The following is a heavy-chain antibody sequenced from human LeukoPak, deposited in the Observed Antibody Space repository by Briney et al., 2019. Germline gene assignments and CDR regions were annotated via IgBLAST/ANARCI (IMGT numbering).Heavy chain of an antibody. CDR1: GFTFSSYE. Sequence: GGSLRLSCAASGFTFSSYEMNWVRQAPGKGLEWVSYISSSGSTIYYADSVKGRFTISRDNAKNSLYLQMNSLRAEDTAVYYCAKDHHYYGSGSYLDYWGQGTLATVSS. D-gene: IGHD3-10*01. V-gene: IGHV3-48*03. J-gene: IGHJ4*02. CDR2: ISSSGSTI. CDR3: AKDHHYYGSGSYLDY.